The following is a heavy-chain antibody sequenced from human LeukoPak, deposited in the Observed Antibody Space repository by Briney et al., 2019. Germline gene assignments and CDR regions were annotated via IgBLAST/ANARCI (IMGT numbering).Heavy chain of an antibody. CDR1: GYTFTSYG. CDR3: ARKTAAGTFGYYYYYMDV. D-gene: IGHD6-13*01. CDR2: ISGYNGNT. Sequence: ASVKVSCKASGYTFTSYGISWVRQAPGQGLEWMGWISGYNGNTNYAQKLQGRVTMTTDTSTSTAYMELRSLRSDDTAVYYCARKTAAGTFGYYYYYMDVWGKGTTVTISS. V-gene: IGHV1-18*01. J-gene: IGHJ6*03.